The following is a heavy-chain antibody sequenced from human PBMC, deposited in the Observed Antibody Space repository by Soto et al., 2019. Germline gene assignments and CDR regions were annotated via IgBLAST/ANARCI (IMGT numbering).Heavy chain of an antibody. D-gene: IGHD1-26*01. CDR2: ISYDGSNK. CDR3: AKAPTRELRWALV. J-gene: IGHJ4*02. CDR1: GFTFSSYG. Sequence: PGGYLRLSCAASGFTFSSYGMHWVRQAPGKGLEWVAVISYDGSNKYYADSVKGRFTISRDNSKNTLYLQMNSLRAEDTAVYYCAKAPTRELRWALVWGQGTLVTVSS. V-gene: IGHV3-30*18.